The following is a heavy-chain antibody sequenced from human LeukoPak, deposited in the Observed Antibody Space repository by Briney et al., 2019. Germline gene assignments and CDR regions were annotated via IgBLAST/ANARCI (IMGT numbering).Heavy chain of an antibody. V-gene: IGHV1-46*01. J-gene: IGHJ3*02. Sequence: ASVKVSCTASGYIFTTYYLHWVRQAPGQGLEWMGLINPSGGTTSYAQKFQGRVTITADESTSTAYMELSSLRSEDTAVYYCARDQHSIIQNYDSSGSTLWVGAFDIWGQGTMVTVSS. CDR3: ARDQHSIIQNYDSSGSTLWVGAFDI. D-gene: IGHD3-22*01. CDR2: INPSGGTT. CDR1: GYIFTTYY.